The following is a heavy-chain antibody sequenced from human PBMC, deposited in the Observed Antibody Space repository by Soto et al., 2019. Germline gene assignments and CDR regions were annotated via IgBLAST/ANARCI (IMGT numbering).Heavy chain of an antibody. CDR1: GFTFSSYA. Sequence: PGGSLRLSCAASGFTFSSYAMSWVRQAPGKGLEWVSAISGSGDSTYYADSVKGRFTISRDNSKNTLYLQMNSLRAEDTAVYYCAKDTTQLEALDYWGQGTLVTVSS. CDR3: AKDTTQLEALDY. V-gene: IGHV3-23*01. J-gene: IGHJ4*02. D-gene: IGHD3-3*01. CDR2: ISGSGDST.